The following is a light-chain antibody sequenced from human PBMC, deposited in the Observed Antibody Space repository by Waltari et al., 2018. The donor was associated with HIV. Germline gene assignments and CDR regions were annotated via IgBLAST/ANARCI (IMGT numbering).Light chain of an antibody. J-gene: IGLJ2*01. CDR3: AVWDDSLGGAV. V-gene: IGLV1-47*01. CDR1: GSNIGTYS. CDR2: MKD. Sequence: QSVVTQPPSASGPPGQRVTISCSASGSNIGTYSVHWYQHFPGTAPKLLIYMKDQRPSGVPGRFSGSQSGTSASLAISGLQYDDEADYYCAVWDDSLGGAVFGGGTKLTVL.